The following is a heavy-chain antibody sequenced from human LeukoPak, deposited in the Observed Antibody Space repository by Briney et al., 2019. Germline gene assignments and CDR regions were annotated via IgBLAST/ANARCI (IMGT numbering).Heavy chain of an antibody. CDR1: EFTFNRYA. V-gene: IGHV3-23*01. CDR3: AKCVSSWAYYFDY. Sequence: GGSLRLSCAASEFTFNRYAMSWVRQAPGKGLEWVSAISGSGGSTYYADSVKGRFTISRDNTKNTLYLQMNSLRAEDTAVYYCAKCVSSWAYYFDYWGQGTLVTVSS. CDR2: ISGSGGST. D-gene: IGHD6-13*01. J-gene: IGHJ4*02.